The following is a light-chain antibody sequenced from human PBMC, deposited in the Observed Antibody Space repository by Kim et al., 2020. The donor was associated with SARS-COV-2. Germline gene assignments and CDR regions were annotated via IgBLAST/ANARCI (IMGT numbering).Light chain of an antibody. V-gene: IGLV3-1*01. CDR2: QDD. CDR3: QAWDSAVV. J-gene: IGLJ2*01. CDR1: KLGDKY. Sequence: SYELTQPPSVSVSPGQTASITCSGDKLGDKYAYWYQQKPGQSPVVVIYQDDKRPSGIPERFSGSNSGNTATPTISGTQSADEADYYCQAWDSAVVFGGGT.